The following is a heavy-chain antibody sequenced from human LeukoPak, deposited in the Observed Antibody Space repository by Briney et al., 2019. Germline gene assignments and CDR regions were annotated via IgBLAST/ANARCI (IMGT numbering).Heavy chain of an antibody. CDR3: ARGYCTGGSCLDDY. V-gene: IGHV5-10-1*01. J-gene: IGHJ4*02. CDR2: IDPSNSYT. CDR1: GYSFTTHW. Sequence: GESLKISCKGSGYSFTTHWISWVRQMPGKGLEWMGRIDPSNSYTNYSPSFQGHVTISTDKSISTAYLQWSSLKASDTAMYYCARGYCTGGSCLDDYWGQGTLVTVSS. D-gene: IGHD2-15*01.